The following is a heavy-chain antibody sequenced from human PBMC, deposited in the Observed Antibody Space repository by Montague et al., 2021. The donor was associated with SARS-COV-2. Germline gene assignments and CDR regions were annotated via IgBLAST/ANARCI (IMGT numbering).Heavy chain of an antibody. V-gene: IGHV4-31*03. D-gene: IGHD1-26*01. CDR3: ARQVAATTAFDS. CDR2: VYFSGSS. CDR1: GDSIISGFHF. Sequence: TLSLTCTVSGDSIISGFHFWSWIRQHPEKGLEWIGYVYFSGSSLYNPSLNSRVTMSVDTSMSQFFLNLRSVTAADTAIYYCARQVAATTAFDSWGQGTLVSVSS. J-gene: IGHJ4*02.